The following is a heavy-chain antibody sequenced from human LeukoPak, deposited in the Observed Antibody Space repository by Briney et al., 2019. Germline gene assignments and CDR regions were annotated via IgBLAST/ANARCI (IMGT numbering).Heavy chain of an antibody. CDR2: INHSGST. CDR1: GGSFSGYY. D-gene: IGHD3-10*01. CDR3: ARVDYYGSGSYSWFDP. V-gene: IGHV4-34*01. Sequence: SETLSLTCAVYGGSFSGYYWSWIRQPPGKGLEWLGEINHSGSTNYNPSLKSRVTISVDTSKNQFSLKLSSVTAADTAVYYCARVDYYGSGSYSWFDPWGQGTLVTVSS. J-gene: IGHJ5*02.